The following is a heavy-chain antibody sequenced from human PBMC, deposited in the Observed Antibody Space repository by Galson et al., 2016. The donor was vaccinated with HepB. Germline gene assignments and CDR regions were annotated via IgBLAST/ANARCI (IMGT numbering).Heavy chain of an antibody. V-gene: IGHV1-24*01. D-gene: IGHD5-18*01. Sequence: SVKVSCKVSGYTVTELSMHWVRQAPGKGLEWMGGFDSEDGEKFYAQKFQGRVTMTEDTSTDTAYMELSSLRSEDTAVYYCAAGGAAMVFDYWGQGTLVTVSS. J-gene: IGHJ4*02. CDR3: AAGGAAMVFDY. CDR1: GYTVTELS. CDR2: FDSEDGEK.